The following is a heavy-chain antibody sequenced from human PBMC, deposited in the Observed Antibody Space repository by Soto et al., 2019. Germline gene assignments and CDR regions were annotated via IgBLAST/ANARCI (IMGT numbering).Heavy chain of an antibody. CDR1: GFTFSSYS. Sequence: GGSLRLSCAASGFTFSSYSMSWVRQAPGKGLEWVSVIYSGGSTYYADSVKGRFTISRDNSKNTLYLQMNSLRAEDTAVYYCARVGSGGSSWYAYYFDYWGQGTLVTVSS. D-gene: IGHD6-13*01. J-gene: IGHJ4*02. CDR3: ARVGSGGSSWYAYYFDY. V-gene: IGHV3-53*01. CDR2: IYSGGST.